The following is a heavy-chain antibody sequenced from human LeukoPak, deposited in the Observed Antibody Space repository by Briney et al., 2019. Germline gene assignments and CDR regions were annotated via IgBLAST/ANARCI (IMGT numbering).Heavy chain of an antibody. CDR1: GFTFSYYW. CDR2: IKQDGSEK. CDR3: TRDLQGLVGVAAAYYYYYGMDV. Sequence: GGSLRLSCGASGFTFSYYWMSWVRQAPGKGLEWVANIKQDGSEKYYVDSVKGRFTISRDNAKNSLYLQMNSLRAEDTAVYYCTRDLQGLVGVAAAYYYYYGMDVWGQGTTVTVSS. D-gene: IGHD6-13*01. V-gene: IGHV3-7*01. J-gene: IGHJ6*02.